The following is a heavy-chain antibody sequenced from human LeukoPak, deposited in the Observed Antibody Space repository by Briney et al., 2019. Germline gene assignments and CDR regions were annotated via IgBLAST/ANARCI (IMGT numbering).Heavy chain of an antibody. CDR2: ISSSSSYI. J-gene: IGHJ4*02. CDR3: ARVLVLYDRSGYCDY. CDR1: GFTFSSYS. D-gene: IGHD3-22*01. V-gene: IGHV3-21*01. Sequence: PGGSLRLSCAASGFTFSSYSMNWVRQAPGKGLEWVSSISSSSSYIYYADSVKGRFTISRDNAKNSLYLQMNSLRAEDTAVYYCARVLVLYDRSGYCDYWGQGTLGTVSS.